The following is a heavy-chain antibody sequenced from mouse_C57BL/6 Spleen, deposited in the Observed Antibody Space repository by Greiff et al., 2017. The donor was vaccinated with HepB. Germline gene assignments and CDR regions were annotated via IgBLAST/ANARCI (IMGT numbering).Heavy chain of an antibody. CDR2: IYPRSGNT. J-gene: IGHJ4*01. D-gene: IGHD2-3*01. CDR3: ARRDGGGYYAMDY. Sequence: QVQLQQSGAELARPGASVKLSCKASGYTFTSYGISWVKQRTGQGLEWIGEIYPRSGNTYYNEKFKGKATLTADKSSSTAYMELRSLTSEDSAVYFCARRDGGGYYAMDYWGQGTSVTVSS. CDR1: GYTFTSYG. V-gene: IGHV1-81*01.